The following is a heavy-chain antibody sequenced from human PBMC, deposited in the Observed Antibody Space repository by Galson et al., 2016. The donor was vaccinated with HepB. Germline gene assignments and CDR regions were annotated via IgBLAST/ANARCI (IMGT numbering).Heavy chain of an antibody. V-gene: IGHV6-1*01. D-gene: IGHD7-27*01. Sequence: CAISGDSVSRLSLAWNWIRQSPSRGLEWLGRTYYRSKWYNDYAASVKSRISINPDTSKNQFSLHLYSVTPEDTAVSYCAGDYWGFFDYWGQGTRVTVSS. CDR3: AGDYWGFFDY. CDR2: TYYRSKWYN. J-gene: IGHJ4*02. CDR1: GDSVSRLSLA.